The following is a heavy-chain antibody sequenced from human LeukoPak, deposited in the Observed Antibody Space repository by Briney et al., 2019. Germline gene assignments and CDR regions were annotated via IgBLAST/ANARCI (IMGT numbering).Heavy chain of an antibody. CDR2: IYYSGST. J-gene: IGHJ4*02. CDR1: GGSISSSSYY. Sequence: TLSLTCTVSGGSISSSSYYWGWIRQPPGKGLEWIGSIYYSGSTYYNPSLKSRVTISVDTSKNQFSLKLSSVTAADTAVYYCARDRYADDSSGYYYEGVFDYWGQGTLVIVSS. CDR3: ARDRYADDSSGYYYEGVFDY. V-gene: IGHV4-39*07. D-gene: IGHD3-22*01.